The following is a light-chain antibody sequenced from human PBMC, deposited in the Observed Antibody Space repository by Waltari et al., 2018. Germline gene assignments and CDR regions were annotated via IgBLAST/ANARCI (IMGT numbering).Light chain of an antibody. CDR2: DVT. V-gene: IGLV2-11*01. J-gene: IGLJ3*02. Sequence: QSALTQPRSVSGSPGQSVTISCTGTSSDVGGYDYVSWYQQHPGKAPKVIIHDVTRRPSGASARFSGSKSGNTASLTISGLQAEDEADYYCCSYAGSTTRWVFGGGTKLTVL. CDR3: CSYAGSTTRWV. CDR1: SSDVGGYDY.